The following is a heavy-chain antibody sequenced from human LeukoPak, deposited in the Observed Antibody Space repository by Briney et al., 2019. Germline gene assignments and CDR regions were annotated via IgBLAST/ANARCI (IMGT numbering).Heavy chain of an antibody. J-gene: IGHJ4*02. CDR3: ARPRGYSSSWDEIDY. CDR2: IYYSGST. Sequence: PSETLSLTCTVSGGSISSSSYYWGWIRQPPGKGLEWLGSIYYSGSTYYNPSLKSRVTISVDTSKNQFSLKLSSVTAADTAVYYCARPRGYSSSWDEIDYWGQGTLVTVSS. V-gene: IGHV4-39*01. D-gene: IGHD6-13*01. CDR1: GGSISSSSYY.